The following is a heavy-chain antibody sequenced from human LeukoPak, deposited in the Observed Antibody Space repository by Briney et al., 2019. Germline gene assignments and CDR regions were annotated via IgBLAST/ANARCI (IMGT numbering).Heavy chain of an antibody. CDR1: GFTVSSNY. Sequence: GGSLRLSCAASGFTVSSNYMSWVRQAPGKGLEWVSAISGSGGSTYYADSVKGRFTISRDNSKNTLYLQMNSLRAEDTAVYYCAKDLIHDFWSGNFDYWGQGTLVTVSS. D-gene: IGHD3-3*01. CDR2: ISGSGGST. J-gene: IGHJ4*02. V-gene: IGHV3-23*01. CDR3: AKDLIHDFWSGNFDY.